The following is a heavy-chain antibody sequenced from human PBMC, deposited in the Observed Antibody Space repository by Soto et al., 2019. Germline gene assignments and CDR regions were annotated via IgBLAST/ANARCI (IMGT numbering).Heavy chain of an antibody. CDR1: EFTFSIYA. CDR2: ISGSGSSS. CDR3: AKCSPRYSSGLKAYYFDH. J-gene: IGHJ4*02. V-gene: IGHV3-23*01. D-gene: IGHD6-19*01. Sequence: GSLRLSCAASEFTFSIYAMSWVRQAPGKGLEWVSAISGSGSSSYYADSVKGRFTISRDNSKNTLYLQMNSLRAEDTAVYYCAKCSPRYSSGLKAYYFDHWGQGTLVTVSS.